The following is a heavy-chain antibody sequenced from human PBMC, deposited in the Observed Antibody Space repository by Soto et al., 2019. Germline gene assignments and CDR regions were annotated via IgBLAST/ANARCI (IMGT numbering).Heavy chain of an antibody. CDR1: GYTFTSYG. CDR3: ARVVVVPAANGWFDP. D-gene: IGHD2-2*01. J-gene: IGHJ5*02. V-gene: IGHV1-18*01. Sequence: ASVKLSCKASGYTFTSYGISWVRQAPGQGLEWMGWISAYNGNTNYAQKLQGRVTMTTDTSTSTAYMELRSLRSDDTAVYYCARVVVVPAANGWFDPWGQGTLVTV. CDR2: ISAYNGNT.